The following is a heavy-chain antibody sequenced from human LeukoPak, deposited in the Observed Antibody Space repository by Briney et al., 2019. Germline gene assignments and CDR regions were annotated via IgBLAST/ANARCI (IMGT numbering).Heavy chain of an antibody. D-gene: IGHD4-17*01. J-gene: IGHJ3*02. V-gene: IGHV3-23*01. CDR2: ISGSGGST. CDR1: GFTFSSYA. CDR3: AKPPIRDPRI. Sequence: GGSLRLSCAASGFTFSSYAISWVRQAPGKGLEWVSAISGSGGSTYYADSVKGRFTISRDNSKDTLYLQMNSLRAEDTAVYYCAKPPIRDPRIWGQGTMVTVSS.